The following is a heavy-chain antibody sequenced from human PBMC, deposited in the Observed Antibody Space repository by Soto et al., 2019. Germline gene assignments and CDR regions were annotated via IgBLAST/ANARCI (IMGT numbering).Heavy chain of an antibody. CDR1: GYTFTSYA. CDR2: INAGNGNT. Sequence: ASVKVSCKASGYTFTSYAMHWVRQAPGQRLEWMGWINAGNGNTKYSQKFQGRVTITRDTSASTAYMELSSLRSEDTAVYYCARDLNCSGGSCYAPIYYYYYYGMDVWGQGTTVTVS. D-gene: IGHD2-15*01. V-gene: IGHV1-3*01. J-gene: IGHJ6*02. CDR3: ARDLNCSGGSCYAPIYYYYYYGMDV.